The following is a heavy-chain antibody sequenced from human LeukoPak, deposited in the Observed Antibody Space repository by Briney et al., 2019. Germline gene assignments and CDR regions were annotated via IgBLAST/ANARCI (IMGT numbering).Heavy chain of an antibody. V-gene: IGHV1-8*01. Sequence: ASVKVSCKASGYTFTSCDINWVRQATGQGREWMGWMNPNSGNTGYGQSFQGRITMTRDISIGTAYMELSNLTSEDTAIYYCTRGSSGRRDNWGQGTLVTVSA. J-gene: IGHJ4*02. D-gene: IGHD6-19*01. CDR2: MNPNSGNT. CDR1: GYTFTSCD. CDR3: TRGSSGRRDN.